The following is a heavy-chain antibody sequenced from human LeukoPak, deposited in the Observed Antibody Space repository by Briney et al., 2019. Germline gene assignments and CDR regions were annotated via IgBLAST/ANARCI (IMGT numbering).Heavy chain of an antibody. D-gene: IGHD2-21*02. V-gene: IGHV3-21*01. CDR2: ISSSSSYI. J-gene: IGHJ5*02. CDR3: AREVHIVEVTAIDNWSDP. CDR1: GFTFSSYS. Sequence: PGGSLRLSCAASGFTFSSYSMNWVRQAPGKGRDGVSSISSSSSYIYYADSVKGRFTISRHNPKNALYLQMNSLRADNTAVYYCAREVHIVEVTAIDNWSDPWGQGNPVTVSS.